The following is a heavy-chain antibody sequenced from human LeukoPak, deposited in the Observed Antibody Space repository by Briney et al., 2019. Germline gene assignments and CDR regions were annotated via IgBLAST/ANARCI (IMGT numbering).Heavy chain of an antibody. CDR2: IIPIFGTA. CDR1: GGTFSSYA. Sequence: ASVKVSCKASGGTFSSYAISWVRQAPGQGLEWMGRIIPIFGTANYAQKFQGRVTITADESTSTAYMELSSLRSEDTAVYYCARPSRGAVARSSLNYCYYMDVWGKGTTVTVSS. CDR3: ARPSRGAVARSSLNYCYYMDV. V-gene: IGHV1-69*13. J-gene: IGHJ6*03. D-gene: IGHD2-15*01.